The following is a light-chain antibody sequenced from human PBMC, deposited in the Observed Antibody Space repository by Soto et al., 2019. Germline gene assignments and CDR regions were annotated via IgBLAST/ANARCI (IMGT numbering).Light chain of an antibody. Sequence: IVLTQSPATLSVSPGERATLSCRASQSVISNLAWYQQKPGQAPRLLIYGISKRATDIPDRFSGSGSGAEFTLTISSLQPEDFATYYCQQHGQWPITFGQGTRLEIK. CDR2: GIS. J-gene: IGKJ5*01. V-gene: IGKV3D-15*01. CDR3: QQHGQWPIT. CDR1: QSVISN.